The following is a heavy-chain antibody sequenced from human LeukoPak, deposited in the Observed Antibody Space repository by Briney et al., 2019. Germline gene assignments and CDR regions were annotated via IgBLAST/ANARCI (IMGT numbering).Heavy chain of an antibody. D-gene: IGHD3-10*02. Sequence: GGSLRLSCAASGFTFDDYAMHWVRQAPGKGLEWVSGISWNSGSIGYADSVKGRFTISRDNAKNSLYLQMNSLRAEDTAVYYCAELGITMIGGVWGKGTTVAISS. CDR2: ISWNSGSI. CDR1: GFTFDDYA. J-gene: IGHJ6*04. CDR3: AELGITMIGGV. V-gene: IGHV3-9*01.